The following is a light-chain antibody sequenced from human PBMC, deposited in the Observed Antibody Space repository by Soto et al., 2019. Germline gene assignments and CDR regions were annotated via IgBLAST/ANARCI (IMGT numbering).Light chain of an antibody. J-gene: IGLJ3*02. CDR2: TNN. CDR1: SSNIGAGYG. CDR3: QSYYSSLSGWV. V-gene: IGLV1-40*01. Sequence: QSVLTQPPSVSGAPGQRVTISCTGSSSNIGAGYGVHWYQQLPGTAPKLLIYTNNNRPSGVPDRFSGSKSGTSASLAITGLLAEDEADYYCQSYYSSLSGWVFGGGTKVTVL.